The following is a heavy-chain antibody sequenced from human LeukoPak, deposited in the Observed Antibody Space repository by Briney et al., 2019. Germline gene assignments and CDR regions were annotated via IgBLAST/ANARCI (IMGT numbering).Heavy chain of an antibody. D-gene: IGHD2/OR15-2a*01. V-gene: IGHV4-39*07. Sequence: PSETLSLTCTVSGGSISSSSYYWGWIRQPPGKGLEWIGSIYYSGSTYYNPSLKSRVTISVDTSKNQFSLKLSSVTAADTALYYCARGFTLFDPWGQGTLVTVSS. CDR2: IYYSGST. CDR3: ARGFTLFDP. CDR1: GGSISSSSYY. J-gene: IGHJ5*02.